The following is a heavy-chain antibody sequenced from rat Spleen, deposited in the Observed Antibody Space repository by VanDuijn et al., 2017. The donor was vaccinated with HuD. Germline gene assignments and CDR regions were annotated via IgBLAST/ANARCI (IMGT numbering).Heavy chain of an antibody. CDR1: GLSFSNYD. Sequence: EVQLVESDGGLVQPGRSLKLSCAASGLSFSNYDMAWVRQAPTKGLEWVASITHSGGNAYYRDSVKGRFTVSRDNAKSTLYLQMDSLRSEDTATHYCTRHAYYDGYYHWYFDFWGPGTMVTVSS. CDR2: ITHSGGNA. CDR3: TRHAYYDGYYHWYFDF. V-gene: IGHV5S23*01. D-gene: IGHD1-12*03. J-gene: IGHJ1*01.